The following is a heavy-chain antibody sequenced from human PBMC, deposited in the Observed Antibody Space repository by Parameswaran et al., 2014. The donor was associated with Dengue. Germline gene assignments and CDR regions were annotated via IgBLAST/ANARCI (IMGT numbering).Heavy chain of an antibody. V-gene: IGHV1-3*01. D-gene: IGHD1-7*01. Sequence: WVRQAPGQRLEWMGWINAGNANTKYSQKFQGRVTITRDTSASTAYMELSSLTSEDTAVYYCARDGVTGTVGSWFDPWGQGTLVTVSS. J-gene: IGHJ5*02. CDR2: INAGNANT. CDR3: ARDGVTGTVGSWFDP.